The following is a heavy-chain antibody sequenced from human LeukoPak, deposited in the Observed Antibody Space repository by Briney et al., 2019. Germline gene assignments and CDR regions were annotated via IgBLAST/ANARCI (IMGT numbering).Heavy chain of an antibody. J-gene: IGHJ5*02. Sequence: VASVKVSCKASGYTFTSYGISWVRQAPGQGLEWMGWISAYNGNTNYAQKLQGRVTMTTDTSTSTAYMELRSLRSEDTAVYYCARWYYYETSGLYYGSFDNWGQGTLVTVSS. CDR3: ARWYYYETSGLYYGSFDN. CDR2: ISAYNGNT. CDR1: GYTFTSYG. D-gene: IGHD3-22*01. V-gene: IGHV1-18*01.